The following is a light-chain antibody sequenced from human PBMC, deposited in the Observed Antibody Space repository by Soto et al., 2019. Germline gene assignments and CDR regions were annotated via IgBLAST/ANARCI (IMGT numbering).Light chain of an antibody. V-gene: IGKV3-20*01. CDR3: QQYGSSPYT. CDR2: GAS. CDR1: QSVSSSY. J-gene: IGKJ2*01. Sequence: EIVLTQSPGTLPLSPGERATLSCRASQSVSSSYLAWYQQKPGQAPRLLIYGASTRATGIPDRFSGSGSGTDFTLTISRLEPEDFAVYYCQQYGSSPYTFGHGTKLDIK.